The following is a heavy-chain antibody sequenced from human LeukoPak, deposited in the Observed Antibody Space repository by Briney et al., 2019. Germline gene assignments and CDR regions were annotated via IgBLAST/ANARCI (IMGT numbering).Heavy chain of an antibody. D-gene: IGHD3-22*01. Sequence: PSETLSLTCAVSGYSISSGYYWGWIRQSPGKGLEWIATIFHSGSIYYNPSLKSRVTLSLDTSKNQFSLRLNSVTAADNALYYCARMGVSYYYDSSTYYPTAFDVWGQGTMVCVSS. CDR2: IFHSGSI. CDR3: ARMGVSYYYDSSTYYPTAFDV. V-gene: IGHV4-38-2*01. CDR1: GYSISSGYY. J-gene: IGHJ3*01.